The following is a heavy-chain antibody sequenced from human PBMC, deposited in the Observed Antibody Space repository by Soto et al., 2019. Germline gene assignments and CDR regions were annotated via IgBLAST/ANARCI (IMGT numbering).Heavy chain of an antibody. CDR3: AKTVYREEGGYPAFDY. D-gene: IGHD2-8*01. CDR1: TLTFSKYA. V-gene: IGHV3-23*01. CDR2: ISGRGSST. J-gene: IGHJ4*02. Sequence: PGGSLRLSCAASTLTFSKYAMNWVRQAPGKGLEWVSAISGRGSSTYYADSVKGRFTISRDNSNNTLYLQMNNLRAEDTAIYYCAKTVYREEGGYPAFDYWGQGTLVTVSS.